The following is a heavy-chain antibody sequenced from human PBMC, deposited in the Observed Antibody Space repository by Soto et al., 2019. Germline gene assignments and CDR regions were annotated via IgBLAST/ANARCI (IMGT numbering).Heavy chain of an antibody. D-gene: IGHD4-17*01. J-gene: IGHJ4*02. CDR3: ARVGNDYGDPVPGPLTPNFDC. Sequence: QVQLQESGPGLVKPSQTLSLTCTVSGGSISSGDYYWSWIRQPPGKGLEWIGYIYYSGSTYYNPSLKSRVTIAVDTSKNQFSLKLSSVTAADTAVYYCARVGNDYGDPVPGPLTPNFDCWGQGTLVTVSS. V-gene: IGHV4-30-4*01. CDR1: GGSISSGDYY. CDR2: IYYSGST.